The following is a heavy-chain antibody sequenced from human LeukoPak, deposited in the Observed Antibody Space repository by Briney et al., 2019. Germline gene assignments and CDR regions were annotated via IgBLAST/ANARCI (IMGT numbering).Heavy chain of an antibody. D-gene: IGHD6-19*01. CDR2: IYYSGST. CDR3: ASSSGWSYYFDY. V-gene: IGHV4-59*01. CDR1: GGSISSYY. Sequence: SETLSLTCTVSGGSISSYYWSWIRQPPGKGLEWIGYIYYSGSTNYNPSLKSRVTISVDTSKNQFSLKLSSVTAADTAVYYCASSSGWSYYFDYWGQGTLVTVSS. J-gene: IGHJ4*02.